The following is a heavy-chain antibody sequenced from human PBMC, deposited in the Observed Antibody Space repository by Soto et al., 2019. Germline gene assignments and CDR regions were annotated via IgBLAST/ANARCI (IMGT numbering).Heavy chain of an antibody. Sequence: EVQLLESGGGLVQPGGSLRLSCAASGFTFSSYAMSWVRQAPGNGLEWVSAISGSGGSTYYADSVKGRFTISRDNSKNTLYLQMNSLRAEDTAVYDCAKVGGSPYYYSMYVWGKGTTVTVSS. CDR2: ISGSGGST. V-gene: IGHV3-23*01. CDR1: GFTFSSYA. CDR3: AKVGGSPYYYSMYV. J-gene: IGHJ6*03.